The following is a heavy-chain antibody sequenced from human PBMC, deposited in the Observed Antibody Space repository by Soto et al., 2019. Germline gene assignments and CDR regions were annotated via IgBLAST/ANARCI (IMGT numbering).Heavy chain of an antibody. CDR1: GFTFSSYA. Sequence: EVPLLESGGGLVQPGGSLRLSCAASGFTFSSYAMSWVRQAPGKGLERVSAISGSGGSTYYADSVKGRFTISRDNSKNTLYLQMNSLRAEDTAVYYCAPHLWFGELYYWGQGTLVTVSS. J-gene: IGHJ4*02. CDR2: ISGSGGST. CDR3: APHLWFGELYY. V-gene: IGHV3-23*01. D-gene: IGHD3-10*01.